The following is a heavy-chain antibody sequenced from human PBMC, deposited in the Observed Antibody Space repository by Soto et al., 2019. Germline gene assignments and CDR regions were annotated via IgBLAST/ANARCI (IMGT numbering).Heavy chain of an antibody. CDR2: ISYDGSNK. J-gene: IGHJ3*02. D-gene: IGHD1-1*01. Sequence: GGSLRLSCAASGFTFSSYAMHWVRQAPGKGLEWVAVISYDGSNKYYADSVKGRFTISRDNSKNTLYLQMNSLRAEDTAVYYCATERKMGSGYAFDIWGQGTMVTVSS. CDR1: GFTFSSYA. CDR3: ATERKMGSGYAFDI. V-gene: IGHV3-30*04.